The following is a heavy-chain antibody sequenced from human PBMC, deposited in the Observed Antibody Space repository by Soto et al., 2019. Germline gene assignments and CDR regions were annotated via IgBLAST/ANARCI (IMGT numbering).Heavy chain of an antibody. V-gene: IGHV1-18*04. CDR2: ISPYNGNT. D-gene: IGHD3-22*01. CDR1: GYTFVSYG. J-gene: IGHJ5*02. Sequence: QIQLVQSAAEVKKPGASVKVSCKTSGYTFVSYGISWVRQAPGQGLEWMGWISPYNGNTNFAQRFRGRVTLTTDTSTDIVYMDLGSLKSDDTAVYYSARDQNFFDSSGYYDHWGQGTLITVSS. CDR3: ARDQNFFDSSGYYDH.